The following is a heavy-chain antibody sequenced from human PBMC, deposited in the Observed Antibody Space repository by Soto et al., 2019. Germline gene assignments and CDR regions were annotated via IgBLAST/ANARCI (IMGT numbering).Heavy chain of an antibody. D-gene: IGHD6-13*01. J-gene: IGHJ5*02. CDR2: ISGSGGST. CDR3: AKDVGIAAAGTGWFDP. Sequence: GSLRLSCAASGFTFSSYAMSWVRQAPGKGLEWVSAISGSGGSTYYADSVKGRFTISRDNSKNTLYLQMNSLRAEDTAVYYCAKDVGIAAAGTGWFDPWGQGTLVTVSS. CDR1: GFTFSSYA. V-gene: IGHV3-23*01.